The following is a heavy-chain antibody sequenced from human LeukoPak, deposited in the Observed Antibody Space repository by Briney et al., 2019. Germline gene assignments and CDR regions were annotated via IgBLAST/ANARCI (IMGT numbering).Heavy chain of an antibody. CDR2: ISSRGSTI. J-gene: IGHJ4*02. D-gene: IGHD2-21*02. CDR3: ERRYWCGDCYFGY. V-gene: IGHV3-11*01. CDR1: GFTFSDYY. Sequence: TGGSLRLSRAASGFTFSDYYMSWIRQAPGKGLEWVSYISSRGSTIYYADSGKGRFPISRDHAKNSLYLQMNSPRNEDTDVSFCERRYWCGDCYFGYWGQGNLVTVSS.